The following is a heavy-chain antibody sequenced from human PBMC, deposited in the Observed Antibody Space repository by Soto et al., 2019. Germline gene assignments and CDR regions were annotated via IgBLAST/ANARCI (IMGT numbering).Heavy chain of an antibody. Sequence: SETLSLTCTVTGDSITNGGYYWSWIRQHPGKGLEWLGYIYGSGGSGSTLYNPSLKSRITLSVDTSKTQFSLNLSSVTVADTAVYFCARKQAAYFSGIDYWGQGTLVTVSS. D-gene: IGHD2-21*01. CDR2: IYGSGGSGST. CDR3: ARKQAAYFSGIDY. V-gene: IGHV4-31*03. CDR1: GDSITNGGYY. J-gene: IGHJ4*02.